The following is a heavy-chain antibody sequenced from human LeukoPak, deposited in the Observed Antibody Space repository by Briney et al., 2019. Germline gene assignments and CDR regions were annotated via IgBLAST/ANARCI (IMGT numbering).Heavy chain of an antibody. CDR1: GFTFSSYW. Sequence: PGGSLRLSCAASGFTFSSYWMSWVRQAPGKGLEWVANIKQDGSEKYYVDSVKGRFTISRDNAKNSLYLQMNSLRAEDTAVYYCARGPPKVVVITNLFDYWGQGTLVTVSS. CDR2: IKQDGSEK. J-gene: IGHJ4*02. D-gene: IGHD3-22*01. CDR3: ARGPPKVVVITNLFDY. V-gene: IGHV3-7*01.